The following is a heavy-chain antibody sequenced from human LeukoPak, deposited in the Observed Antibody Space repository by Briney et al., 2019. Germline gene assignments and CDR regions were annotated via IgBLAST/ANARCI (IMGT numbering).Heavy chain of an antibody. CDR3: GSPIVGGGHGDV. J-gene: IGHJ6*02. D-gene: IGHD1-26*01. V-gene: IGHV3-7*05. CDR2: VNPDGSAK. CDR1: GFSFSRNW. Sequence: GGSLRLSCEASGFSFSRNWMSWVRQAPGKGLEWVANVNPDGSAKYYVDSVKGRFTISRDNAKNSLYLQMNSLRAEDTAVYYCGSPIVGGGHGDVWGQGTTVTVSS.